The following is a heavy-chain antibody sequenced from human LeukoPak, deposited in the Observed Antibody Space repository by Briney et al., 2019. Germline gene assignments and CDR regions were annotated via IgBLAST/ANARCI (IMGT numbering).Heavy chain of an antibody. CDR3: ARERSSSGSYYYYYYGMDV. J-gene: IGHJ6*02. V-gene: IGHV3-7*01. D-gene: IGHD1-26*01. Sequence: PGRSLRLSCAASGFTFSSYWMSWVRQAPGKGLEWVANIKQDGSEKYYVDSVKGRFTISRDNAKNSLYLQMNSLRAEDTAVYYCARERSSSGSYYYYYYGMDVWGQGTTVTVSS. CDR2: IKQDGSEK. CDR1: GFTFSSYW.